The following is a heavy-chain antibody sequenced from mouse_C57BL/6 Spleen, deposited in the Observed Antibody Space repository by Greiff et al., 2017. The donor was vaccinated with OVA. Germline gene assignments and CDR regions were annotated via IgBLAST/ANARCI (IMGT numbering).Heavy chain of an antibody. CDR1: GFTFSSYA. CDR2: ISDGGSYT. D-gene: IGHD2-2*01. J-gene: IGHJ2*01. V-gene: IGHV5-4*01. Sequence: EVQLVESGGGLVKPGGSLKLSCAASGFTFSSYAMSWVRQTPEKRLEWVATISDGGSYTYYPDNVKGRFTLSRDNAKNNLYLQMSHLKSEDTAMYYCARDGYYPDYWGQGTTLTVSS. CDR3: ARDGYYPDY.